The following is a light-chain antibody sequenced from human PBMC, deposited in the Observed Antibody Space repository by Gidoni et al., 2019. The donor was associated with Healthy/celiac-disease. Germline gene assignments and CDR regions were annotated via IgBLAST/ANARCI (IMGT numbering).Light chain of an antibody. Sequence: SYELTQPPSVSVSPGQAASITCSGDQLGDRYSCWYQQKPGPSPVLVIYQDSKRPSGIPERFSGSNSGNTATLTISGTQAMDEADYYCQAWDSSTVVFGGGTKLTVI. V-gene: IGLV3-1*01. J-gene: IGLJ2*01. CDR2: QDS. CDR3: QAWDSSTVV. CDR1: QLGDRY.